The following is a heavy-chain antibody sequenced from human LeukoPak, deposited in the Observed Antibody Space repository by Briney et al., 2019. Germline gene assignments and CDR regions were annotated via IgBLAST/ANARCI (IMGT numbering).Heavy chain of an antibody. CDR3: AGAPAGSLTWLSPLDY. D-gene: IGHD2-2*01. CDR1: DYSISSGYY. J-gene: IGHJ4*02. Sequence: SETLSLTCSVSDYSISSGYYWGWIRQPPGKGLEWIGSIYHSGSTYYNPSLKSRVTISLDTSKNQLSLKLTSVTAADTAVYYCAGAPAGSLTWLSPLDYWGQGTLVTVSS. V-gene: IGHV4-38-2*02. CDR2: IYHSGST.